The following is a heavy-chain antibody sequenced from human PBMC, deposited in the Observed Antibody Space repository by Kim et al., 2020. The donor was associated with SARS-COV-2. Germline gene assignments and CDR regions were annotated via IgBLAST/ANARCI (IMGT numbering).Heavy chain of an antibody. D-gene: IGHD3-16*01. Sequence: SGSTNDNPYLERRVTISVDTSKKQFSLKLTAVTAADTAVYYCARVFRGMDVWGQGTTVTGSS. V-gene: IGHV4-59*01. J-gene: IGHJ6*02. CDR3: ARVFRGMDV. CDR2: SGST.